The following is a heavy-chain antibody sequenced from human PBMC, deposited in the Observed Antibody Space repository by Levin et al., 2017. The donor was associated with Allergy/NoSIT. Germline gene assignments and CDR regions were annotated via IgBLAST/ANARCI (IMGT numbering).Heavy chain of an antibody. D-gene: IGHD2-21*02. Sequence: SVKVSCKASGGTFTNYAFTWVRQAPGQGLEWVGGIIPIFGTANYAQRFQDRVTITADESTSTAYMELSSLRSEDTAVYYCASNGYCGSDCYYYFDYWGQGTLVTVSS. CDR1: GGTFTNYA. CDR3: ASNGYCGSDCYYYFDY. V-gene: IGHV1-69*13. J-gene: IGHJ4*02. CDR2: IIPIFGTA.